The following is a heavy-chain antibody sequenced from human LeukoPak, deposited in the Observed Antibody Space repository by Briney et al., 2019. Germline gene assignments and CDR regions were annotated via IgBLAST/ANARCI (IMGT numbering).Heavy chain of an antibody. CDR1: GGSFSGYY. CDR2: INHSGST. V-gene: IGHV4-34*01. J-gene: IGHJ6*02. D-gene: IGHD3-10*01. Sequence: SETLSLTCAVYGGSFSGYYWSWIRQPPGKGLEWIGEINHSGSTNYNPSLKSRVTISVDTSKNQFSLKLSSVTAADTAVHYCARGAHYYAYGMDVWGQGTTVTVSS. CDR3: ARGAHYYAYGMDV.